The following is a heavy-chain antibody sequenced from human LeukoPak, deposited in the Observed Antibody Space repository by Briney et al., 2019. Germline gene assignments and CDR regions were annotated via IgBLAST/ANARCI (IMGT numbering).Heavy chain of an antibody. CDR2: ISDSGGST. V-gene: IGHV3-23*01. D-gene: IGHD4-17*01. CDR1: GFTFTNYA. J-gene: IGHJ4*02. CDR3: ARDYADYVGFFFFDH. Sequence: GGSLRLSCAASGFTFTNYAMNWVRLAPGKGLEWVSSISDSGGSTYYADSAKGRFTISRDNSKNTLYLQMDSLRAEDTAVYYCARDYADYVGFFFFDHWGQGTLVTVSS.